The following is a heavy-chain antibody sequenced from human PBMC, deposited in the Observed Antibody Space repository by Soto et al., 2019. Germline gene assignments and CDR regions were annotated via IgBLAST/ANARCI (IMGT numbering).Heavy chain of an antibody. V-gene: IGHV3-33*01. Sequence: SLRISCEATGFTFSSYGMHRVRQAPGKGLEWVAVIWYDGSNKYYADSVKGRFTISRDNSKNTLYLQMNSLRAEDTAVYYCAREGSDSSGYYSSFSDYWGQGT. D-gene: IGHD3-22*01. J-gene: IGHJ4*02. CDR2: IWYDGSNK. CDR3: AREGSDSSGYYSSFSDY. CDR1: GFTFSSYG.